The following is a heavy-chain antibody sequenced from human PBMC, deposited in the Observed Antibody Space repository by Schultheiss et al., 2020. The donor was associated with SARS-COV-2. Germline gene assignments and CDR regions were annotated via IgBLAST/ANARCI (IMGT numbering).Heavy chain of an antibody. D-gene: IGHD5-12*01. V-gene: IGHV4-31*03. CDR2: IYYSGST. CDR1: GGSITSGPYY. J-gene: IGHJ3*02. CDR3: AREVATVAFDI. Sequence: SQTLSLTCSVSGGSITSGPYYWTWIRQHPVKGLEWIGYIYYSGSTYYNPSLKSRVTISVDTSKNQFSLKLSSVTAADTAVYYCAREVATVAFDIWGQGTMVTVSS.